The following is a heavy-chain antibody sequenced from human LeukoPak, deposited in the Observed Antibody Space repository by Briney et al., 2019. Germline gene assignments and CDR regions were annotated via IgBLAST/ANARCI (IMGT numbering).Heavy chain of an antibody. J-gene: IGHJ4*02. V-gene: IGHV4-39*07. CDR2: IYDSGSA. Sequence: SETLSLTCTVSGGSIRSNFYYWGWIRQPPGKGLEWIGNIYDSGSAYYNPSLKSRVTISVDTSKNQFSLKLNSVTAADTAVYYCASTPVVYYYDSNGYFDYWGQGTLVTVSS. CDR1: GGSIRSNFYY. D-gene: IGHD3-22*01. CDR3: ASTPVVYYYDSNGYFDY.